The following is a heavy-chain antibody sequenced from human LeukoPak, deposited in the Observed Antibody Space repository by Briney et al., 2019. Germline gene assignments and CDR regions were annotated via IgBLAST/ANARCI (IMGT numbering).Heavy chain of an antibody. CDR1: GGSISSYY. V-gene: IGHV4-59*01. J-gene: IGHJ4*02. Sequence: SETLSLTCTVSGGSISSYYWSWIRQPPGKGLEWIGYIYYSGSTNYNPSLKSRVTISVDTSKNQFSLKLGSVTAADTAVYYCASLLGVKGSSPHFDYWGQGTLVTVSS. D-gene: IGHD6-6*01. CDR3: ASLLGVKGSSPHFDY. CDR2: IYYSGST.